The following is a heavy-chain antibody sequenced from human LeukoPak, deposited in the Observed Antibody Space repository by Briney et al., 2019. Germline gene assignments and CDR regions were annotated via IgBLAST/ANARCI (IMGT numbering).Heavy chain of an antibody. Sequence: GGSLRLSCAASGLTFSSYDMHWVRQATGKGLEWVSAIGTAGDTYYLDSVKGRFTISREDANNSLYLQMNSLRAGDTAVYYCARGYKYGDYIFDYWGLGTLVSVSS. CDR1: GLTFSSYD. V-gene: IGHV3-13*04. CDR3: ARGYKYGDYIFDY. J-gene: IGHJ4*02. CDR2: IGTAGDT. D-gene: IGHD4-17*01.